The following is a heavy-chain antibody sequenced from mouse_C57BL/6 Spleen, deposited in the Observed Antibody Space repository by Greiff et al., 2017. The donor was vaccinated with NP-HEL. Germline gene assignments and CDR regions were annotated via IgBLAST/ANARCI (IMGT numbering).Heavy chain of an antibody. J-gene: IGHJ4*01. D-gene: IGHD2-5*01. CDR3: ARRAYYSNYVYAMDY. CDR2: IYPGDGGT. V-gene: IGHV1-82*01. Sequence: QVQLKESGPELVKPGASVKISCKASGYAFSSSWMNWVKQRPGKGLEWIGRIYPGDGGTNYNGKFKGKATLTADKSSSTAYMQLSSLTSEDSAVYFCARRAYYSNYVYAMDYWGQGTSVTVSS. CDR1: GYAFSSSW.